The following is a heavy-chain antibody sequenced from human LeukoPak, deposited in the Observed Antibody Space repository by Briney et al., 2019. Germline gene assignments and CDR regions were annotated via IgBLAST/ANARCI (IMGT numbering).Heavy chain of an antibody. CDR2: INPSGGST. CDR3: ARGPGVVQYYYYYYMDV. D-gene: IGHD3-3*01. J-gene: IGHJ6*03. V-gene: IGHV1-46*01. Sequence: ASVKVSCKASGYTFTSYYMHWVRQAPGQGLEWMGIINPSGGSTSYAQKFQGRVTMTRDMSTSTVYMELSSLRSEDTAVYYCARGPGVVQYYYYYYMDVWGKGTTVTVSS. CDR1: GYTFTSYY.